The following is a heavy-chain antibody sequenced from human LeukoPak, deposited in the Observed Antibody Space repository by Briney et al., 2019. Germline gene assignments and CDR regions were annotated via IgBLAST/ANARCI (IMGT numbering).Heavy chain of an antibody. CDR2: IKQDGSEK. Sequence: PGGSLRLSCAASGFTFSSYWMSWVRQAPGKGLEWVANIKQDGSEKYYVDSVKGRFTISRDNAKNSLYLQMNSLRAEDTAVYYCARDGNFYDFWSGYLTLDPWGQGTLVTVSS. V-gene: IGHV3-7*01. CDR3: ARDGNFYDFWSGYLTLDP. CDR1: GFTFSSYW. J-gene: IGHJ5*02. D-gene: IGHD3-3*01.